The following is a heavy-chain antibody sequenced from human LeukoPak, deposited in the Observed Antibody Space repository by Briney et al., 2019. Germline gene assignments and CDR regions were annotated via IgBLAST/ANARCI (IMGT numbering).Heavy chain of an antibody. Sequence: SETLSLTCTVSGGSLSSSSYYWGWVRQPPGKGREWVGSIYYSGSTYYIPSLKCRVPISVDTSKNHFSLKLSSVTAADTAVYYCARQRGVEYYDFWSGYYYYFDYWGQGTLVTVSS. CDR2: IYYSGST. V-gene: IGHV4-39*01. CDR3: ARQRGVEYYDFWSGYYYYFDY. CDR1: GGSLSSSSYY. J-gene: IGHJ4*02. D-gene: IGHD3-3*01.